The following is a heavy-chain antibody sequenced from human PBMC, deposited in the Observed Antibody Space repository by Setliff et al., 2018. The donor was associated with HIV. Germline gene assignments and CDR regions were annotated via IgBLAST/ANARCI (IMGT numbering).Heavy chain of an antibody. CDR1: GYSFISHD. V-gene: IGHV1-18*01. CDR3: FIGRPHGPMKMHGG. D-gene: IGHD3-16*01. J-gene: IGHJ4*02. CDR2: ISIYNGNV. Sequence: ASVKVSCKASGYSFISHDINWVRQAPGQGSEWMGRISIYNGNVKNAPQFQGRVTMTTDTSTNTAYLELRSLRSDDTAVYYCFIGRPHGPMKMHGGCGLGTLVTVSS.